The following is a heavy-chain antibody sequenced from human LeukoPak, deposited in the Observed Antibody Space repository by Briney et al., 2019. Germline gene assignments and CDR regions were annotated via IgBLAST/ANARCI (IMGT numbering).Heavy chain of an antibody. CDR2: IWYDGSNK. D-gene: IGHD3-22*01. Sequence: GGSLRLSCAASGFTFSSYGMHWVRQAPGKGLEWVAVIWYDGSNKYYADSVKGRFTISRDNSKNTLYLQMNSLRAEDTAVYYWAISFVRHYDDFIDYYYPPPRGYYYYYMDARGKGTMVTDSS. CDR1: GFTFSSYG. J-gene: IGHJ6*03. CDR3: AISFVRHYDDFIDYYYPPPRGYYYYYMDA. V-gene: IGHV3-33*01.